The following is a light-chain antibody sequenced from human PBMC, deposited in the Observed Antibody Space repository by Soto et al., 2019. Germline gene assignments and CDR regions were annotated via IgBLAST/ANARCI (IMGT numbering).Light chain of an antibody. V-gene: IGKV3-20*01. CDR2: GAS. CDR1: QSVSSSY. J-gene: IGKJ1*01. Sequence: EIVLTQSPGTLSLSPGERATLSCRASQSVSSSYLAWYQQKPGQAPRLHIYGASSRATGIPDRFSGSGSGTDFTLTISRLEPEDFAVYYCQQYGSSPVTFGQGTKVDI. CDR3: QQYGSSPVT.